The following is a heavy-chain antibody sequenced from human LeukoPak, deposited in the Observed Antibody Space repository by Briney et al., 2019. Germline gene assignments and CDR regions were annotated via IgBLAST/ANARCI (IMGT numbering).Heavy chain of an antibody. CDR1: GFTFSSYD. Sequence: GGSLRLSCAASGFTFSSYDMTWVRQAPGRGLEWVSSISGSGGSTYYADSVKGRFTISRDNSKNTLYLQMNSLRAEDTAVYYCAKCRYSSGWYNDYWGQGTLVTVSS. D-gene: IGHD6-19*01. J-gene: IGHJ4*02. CDR2: ISGSGGST. V-gene: IGHV3-23*01. CDR3: AKCRYSSGWYNDY.